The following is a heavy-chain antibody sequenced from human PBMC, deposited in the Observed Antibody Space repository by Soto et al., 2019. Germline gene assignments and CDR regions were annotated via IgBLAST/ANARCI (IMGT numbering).Heavy chain of an antibody. Sequence: SETLSLTCTVSGGSISSYYWSWIRQPPGKGLEWIGYIYYSGSTNYNPSLKSRVTISVDTSKNQFSLKLSSVTAADTAVYYCARGPYYDFWSGYFPTTYYYYMDVWGKGTTVTVSS. D-gene: IGHD3-3*01. J-gene: IGHJ6*03. CDR2: IYYSGST. CDR3: ARGPYYDFWSGYFPTTYYYYMDV. V-gene: IGHV4-59*01. CDR1: GGSISSYY.